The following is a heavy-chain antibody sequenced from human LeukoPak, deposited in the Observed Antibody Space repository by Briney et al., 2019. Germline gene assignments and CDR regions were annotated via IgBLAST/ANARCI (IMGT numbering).Heavy chain of an antibody. CDR1: GFTFSSYG. CDR2: ISYDGSNK. Sequence: PGGSLRLSRAASGFTFSSYGMHWVRQAPGKGLEWVAVISYDGSNKYYADSVKGRFTISRDNSKNTLYLQMNSLRAEDTAVYYCAKDQRYSSGWYPPYYYYGMDVWGQGTTVTVSS. CDR3: AKDQRYSSGWYPPYYYYGMDV. J-gene: IGHJ6*02. D-gene: IGHD6-19*01. V-gene: IGHV3-30*18.